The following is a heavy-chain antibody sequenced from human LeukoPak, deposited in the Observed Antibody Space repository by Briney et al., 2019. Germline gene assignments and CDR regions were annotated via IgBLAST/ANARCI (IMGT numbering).Heavy chain of an antibody. CDR3: ARVRYSGFYFDY. CDR1: GFTFSSHN. D-gene: IGHD3-9*01. CDR2: ISSSGSTL. V-gene: IGHV3-48*04. Sequence: GGSLRLSCAASGFTFSSHNMNWVRQAPGKGLEWVSYISSSGSTLYYADSVKGRFTISRDNAKNSLYLQMNSLRAEDTALYYCARVRYSGFYFDYWGQGTLVTVSS. J-gene: IGHJ4*02.